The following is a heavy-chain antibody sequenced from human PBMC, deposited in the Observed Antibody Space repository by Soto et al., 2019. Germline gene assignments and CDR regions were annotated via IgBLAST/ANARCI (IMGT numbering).Heavy chain of an antibody. CDR2: ISNSDYTT. V-gene: IGHV3-11*01. J-gene: IGHJ4*02. CDR3: ASGKWSLDY. Sequence: GGSLRLSCVASGITLSDNYMTWIRQAPGKGLEWPSYISNSDYTTYYADSVKGRFTISRDNAKNSLYLQLNGLRVEGTAVYYCASGKWSLDYWGQGILVTVSS. CDR1: GITLSDNY. D-gene: IGHD2-8*01.